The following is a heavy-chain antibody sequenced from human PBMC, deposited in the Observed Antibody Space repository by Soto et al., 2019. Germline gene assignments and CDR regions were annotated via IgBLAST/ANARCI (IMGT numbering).Heavy chain of an antibody. V-gene: IGHV3-43*01. J-gene: IGHJ4*02. CDR1: GFTFDDYT. D-gene: IGHD3-22*01. Sequence: GGSLRLSCAASGFTFDDYTMHWVRQAPGKGLEWVSLISWDGGSTYYADSVKGRFTISRDNSKNSLYLQMNSLRTEDTALYYCAKAFAPAYYDSSGYYLDYWGQGTLVTVSS. CDR2: ISWDGGST. CDR3: AKAFAPAYYDSSGYYLDY.